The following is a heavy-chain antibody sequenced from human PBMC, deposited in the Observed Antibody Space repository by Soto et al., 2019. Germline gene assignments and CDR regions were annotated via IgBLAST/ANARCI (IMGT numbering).Heavy chain of an antibody. CDR1: GGTFSSYA. Sequence: QVQLVQSGAEVKKPGSSVKVSCKASGGTFSSYAISWVRQAPGQGLEWMGGIIPIFGTANYAQKFQGRVTITADESTSPAYRELSSLRAEDTAVYYCCHSSSHYYYGMDVWGQGTTVTVSS. CDR3: CHSSSHYYYGMDV. V-gene: IGHV1-69*12. CDR2: IIPIFGTA. D-gene: IGHD6-6*01. J-gene: IGHJ6*01.